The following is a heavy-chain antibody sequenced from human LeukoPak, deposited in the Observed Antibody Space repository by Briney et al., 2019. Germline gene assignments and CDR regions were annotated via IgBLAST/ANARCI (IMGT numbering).Heavy chain of an antibody. V-gene: IGHV1-18*01. CDR1: GYTFISYG. CDR2: ISAYNGNT. D-gene: IGHD3-3*01. Sequence: ASVKVSCKASGYTFISYGSSWVRQAPGQGLEWMGWISAYNGNTNYAQKVQGRVTMTTDTSTSTAYMELRSLRSDDTAVYFCARDRPYDFWSGYYRNFPLFDYWGQGTLVTVSS. CDR3: ARDRPYDFWSGYYRNFPLFDY. J-gene: IGHJ4*02.